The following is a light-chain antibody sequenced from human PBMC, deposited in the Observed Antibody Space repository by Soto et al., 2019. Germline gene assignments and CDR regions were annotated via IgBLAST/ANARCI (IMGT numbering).Light chain of an antibody. V-gene: IGLV2-14*01. CDR3: SSYTSSSTPCV. CDR1: SSDAGGYNY. CDR2: DVS. J-gene: IGLJ1*01. Sequence: QSALTQTASVSGSPGQSITISCTGTSSDAGGYNYVSWYQQHPGKAPKLMIYDVSNRPSGVSNRFSGSKSGNTASLTISGLQAADEADYYCSSYTSSSTPCVFGTGTKLTVL.